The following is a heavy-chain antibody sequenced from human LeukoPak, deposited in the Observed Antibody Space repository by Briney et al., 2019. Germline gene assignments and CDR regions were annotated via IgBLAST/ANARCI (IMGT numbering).Heavy chain of an antibody. Sequence: SETLSLTCTVSGGSTSSYYWIWIRQPPGKGLEWMGYIFYSGNTNYNPSLKSRVTISVDTSKNQFSLKLSSVTAADTAVYYCARGGRGAYAFDIWGQGTMVTVSS. D-gene: IGHD3-10*01. CDR1: GGSTSSYY. CDR3: ARGGRGAYAFDI. V-gene: IGHV4-59*08. CDR2: IFYSGNT. J-gene: IGHJ3*02.